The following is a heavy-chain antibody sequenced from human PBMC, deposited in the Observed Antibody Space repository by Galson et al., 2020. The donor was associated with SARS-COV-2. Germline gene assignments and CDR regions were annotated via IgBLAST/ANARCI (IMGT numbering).Heavy chain of an antibody. J-gene: IGHJ6*03. Sequence: GSLRLSCAASGFTFSTSGMHWVRQAPGKGLEWVALISYDGINKYYADSVKGRFTISSDNSKNTLYLQMNSLRAEDTAVYYCAKEYSTGWYFTYYMDVWGKGTTVTISS. CDR1: GFTFSTSG. D-gene: IGHD6-19*01. V-gene: IGHV3-30*18. CDR2: ISYDGINK. CDR3: AKEYSTGWYFTYYMDV.